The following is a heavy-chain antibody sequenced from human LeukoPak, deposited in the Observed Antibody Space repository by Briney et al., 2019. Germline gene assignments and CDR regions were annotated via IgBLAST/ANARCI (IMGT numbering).Heavy chain of an antibody. Sequence: PGRSLRLSCAGSGFTFASYAVHWVRQAPGKRLEWVAFISSDGTTEHYRDSVKGRFTLSRDNSKNTVSLQMNSLGTEDTAVYYCARSTTVAGTSSPHYWGQGTLVTPSS. CDR3: ARSTTVAGTSSPHY. CDR2: ISSDGTTE. D-gene: IGHD6-19*01. V-gene: IGHV3-30-3*01. J-gene: IGHJ4*02. CDR1: GFTFASYA.